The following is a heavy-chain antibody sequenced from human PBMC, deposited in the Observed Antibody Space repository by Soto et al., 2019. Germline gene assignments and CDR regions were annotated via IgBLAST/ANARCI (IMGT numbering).Heavy chain of an antibody. J-gene: IGHJ4*02. V-gene: IGHV4-34*01. CDR3: ARGLYSSSYFDY. CDR2: INHSGST. CDR1: GGSFSGYY. D-gene: IGHD6-6*01. Sequence: QVQLQQWGAGLLKPSETLSLTCAVYGGSFSGYYWSWIRQPPGKGLEWIGEINHSGSTNYNPSLKSRATISVDTSKNQFSLKLSSVTAADTAVYYCARGLYSSSYFDYWGQGTLVTVSS.